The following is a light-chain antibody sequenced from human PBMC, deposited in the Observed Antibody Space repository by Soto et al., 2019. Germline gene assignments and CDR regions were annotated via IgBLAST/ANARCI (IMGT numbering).Light chain of an antibody. Sequence: QSVLTQPPSASGSPGQSVTISCTGTSSDVGGYNYVSWYQQHPGKAPKLMIYEVSKRPSGVPDRFSGSKSGNTASLTVSGLQAEDEAEYYCSSYAGSNNWMFGGGTKLTVL. CDR3: SSYAGSNNWM. J-gene: IGLJ3*02. CDR1: SSDVGGYNY. V-gene: IGLV2-8*01. CDR2: EVS.